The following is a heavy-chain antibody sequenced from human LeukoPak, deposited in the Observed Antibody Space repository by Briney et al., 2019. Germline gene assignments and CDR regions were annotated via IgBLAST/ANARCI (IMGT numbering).Heavy chain of an antibody. CDR1: GFTFSSYS. CDR3: ARADWDTAMIDY. Sequence: GGSLRLSCAASGFTFSSYSMNWVRQAPGKGLEWVSSISSSSYYIYYADSVKGRFTISRDNAKNSLYLQMNSLRAEDTAVYYCARADWDTAMIDYWGQGTLVTVSS. CDR2: ISSSSYYI. D-gene: IGHD5-18*01. J-gene: IGHJ4*02. V-gene: IGHV3-21*01.